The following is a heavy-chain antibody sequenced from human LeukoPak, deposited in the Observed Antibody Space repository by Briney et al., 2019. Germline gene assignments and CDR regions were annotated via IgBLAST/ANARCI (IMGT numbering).Heavy chain of an antibody. CDR2: IYYSGST. J-gene: IGHJ4*02. CDR1: GGSISSYY. D-gene: IGHD3-22*01. CDR3: ARDRLYYYDSSGYYTTRYLDY. V-gene: IGHV4-59*01. Sequence: SETLSLTCTVSGGSISSYYWSWIRQPPGKGLEWIGYIYYSGSTNYNPSLKSRVTISADTSKNQFSLKLSSVTAADTAVYYCARDRLYYYDSSGYYTTRYLDYWGQGTLVTVSS.